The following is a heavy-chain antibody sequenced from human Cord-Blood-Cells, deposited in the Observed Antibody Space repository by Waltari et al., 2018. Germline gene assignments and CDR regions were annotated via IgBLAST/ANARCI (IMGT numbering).Heavy chain of an antibody. V-gene: IGHV1-69*02. CDR2: IIPILGIA. Sequence: QVQLVQSAAAVTKHGPPVKASCKASGGTFSSYTISWVRQAPGQGLEWMGRIIPILGIANYAQKFQGRVTITADKSTSTAYMELSSLRSEDTAVYYCARVNGDYNWFDPWGQGTLVTVSS. CDR3: ARVNGDYNWFDP. J-gene: IGHJ5*02. CDR1: GGTFSSYT. D-gene: IGHD4-17*01.